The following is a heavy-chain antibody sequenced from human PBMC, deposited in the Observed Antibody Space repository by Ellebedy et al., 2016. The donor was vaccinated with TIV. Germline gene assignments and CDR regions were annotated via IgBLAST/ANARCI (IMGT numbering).Heavy chain of an antibody. Sequence: SETLSLXXTVSGGSISSGGYYWSWIRQHPGKGLEWIGYIYYSGSTYYNPSLKSRVTISVDTSKNQFSLKLSSVTAADTAVYYCARVDTAMAGGYYFDYWGQGTLVTVSS. J-gene: IGHJ4*02. D-gene: IGHD5-18*01. CDR3: ARVDTAMAGGYYFDY. V-gene: IGHV4-31*03. CDR2: IYYSGST. CDR1: GGSISSGGYY.